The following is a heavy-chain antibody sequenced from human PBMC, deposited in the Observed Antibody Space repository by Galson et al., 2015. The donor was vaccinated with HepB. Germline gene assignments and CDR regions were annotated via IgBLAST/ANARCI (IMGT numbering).Heavy chain of an antibody. V-gene: IGHV3-21*01. J-gene: IGHJ6*03. CDR3: ASNDYYYYYMDV. CDR1: GFTFSSCS. D-gene: IGHD2-8*01. CDR2: ISSSSSYI. Sequence: SLRLSCAASGFTFSSCSMNWVRQAPGKGLEWVSSISSSSSYIYYADSVKGRFTISRDNAKNSLYLQMNSLRAEDTAVYYCASNDYYYYYMDVWGKGTTVTVSS.